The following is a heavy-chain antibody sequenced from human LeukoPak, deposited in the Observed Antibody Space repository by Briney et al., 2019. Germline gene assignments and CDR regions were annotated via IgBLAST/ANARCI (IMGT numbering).Heavy chain of an antibody. J-gene: IGHJ4*02. CDR2: MNPNSGNT. V-gene: IGHV1-8*01. D-gene: IGHD5-18*01. CDR3: ARVGVDTAMDGFDY. Sequence: ASVKVSCKASGYTFTSYDINWVRQATGQGLEWMGWMNPNSGNTGYAQKFQGRVTMTRNTSISTAYMELSSLRSEDTAVYYCARVGVDTAMDGFDYWGQGTLVTVSS. CDR1: GYTFTSYD.